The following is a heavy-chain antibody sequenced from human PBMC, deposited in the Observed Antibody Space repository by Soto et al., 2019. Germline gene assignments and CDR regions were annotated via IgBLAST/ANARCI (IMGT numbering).Heavy chain of an antibody. CDR2: INSDGSST. D-gene: IGHD6-25*01. J-gene: IGHJ4*02. CDR1: GFTFSRYW. V-gene: IGHV3-74*01. Sequence: GRSLRLSCAASGFTFSRYWMHWVRQAPGKGLVWVSHINSDGSSTNYADSVKGRFTISRANAKNTLYLQVHSLRAEDTAVYYCARDLPAAGDYWGQGTLVTVSS. CDR3: ARDLPAAGDY.